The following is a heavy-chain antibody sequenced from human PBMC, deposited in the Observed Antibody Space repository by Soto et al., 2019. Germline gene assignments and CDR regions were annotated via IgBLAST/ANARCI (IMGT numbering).Heavy chain of an antibody. CDR1: GGSISSGDYY. J-gene: IGHJ4*02. CDR2: IYYSGST. Sequence: QVQLQESGPGLVKPSQTLSLTCTVSGGSISSGDYYWSWIRQPPGKGLEWIGYIYYSGSTYYNPSLKSRVTISVDTSKNQFSLKLSSVTAADTAVYYCAREVAARPEEGEYFDYWGQGTLVTVSS. D-gene: IGHD6-6*01. V-gene: IGHV4-30-4*01. CDR3: AREVAARPEEGEYFDY.